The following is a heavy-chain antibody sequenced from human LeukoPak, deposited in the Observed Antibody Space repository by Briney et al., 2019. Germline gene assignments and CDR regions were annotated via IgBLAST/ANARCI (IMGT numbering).Heavy chain of an antibody. CDR1: GFTFGDYA. D-gene: IGHD3-3*01. CDR3: TRGDTYYDFWSGYYSLY. Sequence: GGSLRLSCTASGFTFGDYAMSWVRQAPGKGLEWVGFIRSEAYGGTTEYAASVKGRFTISRDDSKSIAYLQMSSLKTEDTAVYYCTRGDTYYDFWSGYYSLYWGQGTLVTVSS. V-gene: IGHV3-49*04. CDR2: IRSEAYGGTT. J-gene: IGHJ4*02.